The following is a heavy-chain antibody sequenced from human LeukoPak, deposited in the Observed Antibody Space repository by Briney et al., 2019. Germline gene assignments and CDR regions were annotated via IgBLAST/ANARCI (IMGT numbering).Heavy chain of an antibody. Sequence: SETLSLTCTVSGYSISSGYYWGWIRQPPGKGLEWIGSIYHSGSTYYNPSLKSRVTISVDTSKNQFSLKLSPVTAADTAVYYCARDNSGYDFRDYWGQGTLVTVSS. CDR1: GYSISSGYY. D-gene: IGHD5-12*01. J-gene: IGHJ4*02. V-gene: IGHV4-38-2*02. CDR3: ARDNSGYDFRDY. CDR2: IYHSGST.